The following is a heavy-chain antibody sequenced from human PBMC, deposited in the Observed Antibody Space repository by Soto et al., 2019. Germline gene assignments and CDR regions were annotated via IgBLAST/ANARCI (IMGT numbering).Heavy chain of an antibody. CDR3: ARENLLEWLYIDY. J-gene: IGHJ4*02. CDR1: GGSFSGYY. CDR2: INHSGST. Sequence: SETLSLTCAVYGGSFSGYYCSWIRQPPGKGLEWIGEINHSGSTNYNPSLKSRVTISVDTSKNQFSLKLSSVTAADTAVYYCARENLLEWLYIDYWGQGTLVTVSS. D-gene: IGHD3-3*01. V-gene: IGHV4-34*01.